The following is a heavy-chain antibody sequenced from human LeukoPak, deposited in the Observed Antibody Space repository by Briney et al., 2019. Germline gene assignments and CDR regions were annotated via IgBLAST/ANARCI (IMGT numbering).Heavy chain of an antibody. V-gene: IGHV3-23*01. D-gene: IGHD3-16*02. CDR3: AKDRGAYYDYVWGSYRMPDDY. J-gene: IGHJ4*02. Sequence: GASLRLSCAASGFTFSSYAMSWVRQAPGKGLEWVSAISGSGGSTYYADSVKGRFTISRDNSKNTLYLQMNSLRAEDTAVYYCAKDRGAYYDYVWGSYRMPDDYWGQGTLVTVSS. CDR2: ISGSGGST. CDR1: GFTFSSYA.